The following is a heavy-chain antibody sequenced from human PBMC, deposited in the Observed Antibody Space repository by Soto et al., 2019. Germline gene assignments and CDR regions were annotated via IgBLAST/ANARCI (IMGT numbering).Heavy chain of an antibody. D-gene: IGHD4-17*01. Sequence: SETLSLTCSFSGDSVTSHYLTWIRQSPGKGLEWIGYMYYSGSTYYNPSLKSRVTISVDTSKNQFSLKLSSVTAADTAVYYCARLGDYVAGAAFDIWGQGTMVTVSS. CDR2: MYYSGST. J-gene: IGHJ3*02. V-gene: IGHV4-59*06. CDR1: GDSVTSHY. CDR3: ARLGDYVAGAAFDI.